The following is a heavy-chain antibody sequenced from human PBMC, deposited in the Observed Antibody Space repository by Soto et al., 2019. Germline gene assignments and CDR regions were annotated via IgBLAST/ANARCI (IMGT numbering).Heavy chain of an antibody. J-gene: IGHJ4*02. Sequence: PGWSLRLSCAASGFTFSSYGMHLVRQAPGKGLEWVAVMWYDGSNKYYADSVKGRFTISRDNSKNTLYLQMNSLRAEDTAVYYCARAPSEGYFEYWGQGTLVTVSS. V-gene: IGHV3-33*01. CDR2: MWYDGSNK. CDR1: GFTFSSYG. CDR3: ARAPSEGYFEY.